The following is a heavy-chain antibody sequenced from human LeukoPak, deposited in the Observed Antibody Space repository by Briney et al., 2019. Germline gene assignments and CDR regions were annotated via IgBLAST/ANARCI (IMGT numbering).Heavy chain of an antibody. CDR1: GFTFSSYS. CDR2: ISSSSSYI. CDR3: ARVGTMVRGVIKSPPIDY. V-gene: IGHV3-21*01. D-gene: IGHD3-10*01. J-gene: IGHJ4*02. Sequence: PGGSLRLSCAASGFTFSSYSMNWVRQAPGKGLEWVSSISSSSSYIYYADSVKGRFTISRDNAKNSLYLQMNSLGAEDTAVYYCARVGTMVRGVIKSPPIDYWGQGTLVTVSS.